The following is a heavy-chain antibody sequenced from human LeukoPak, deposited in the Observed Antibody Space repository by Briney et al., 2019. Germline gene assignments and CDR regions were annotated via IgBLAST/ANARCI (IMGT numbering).Heavy chain of an antibody. Sequence: PGGSLRLSCAASGFTFSSYEMNWVRQAPGKGLEWVSYISSSGSTIYYADSVKGRFTISRDNAKNSLYLQMNSLRAEDTAVYFCARWHGDRAIYNYWGQGTLVTVSS. D-gene: IGHD5-18*01. J-gene: IGHJ4*02. V-gene: IGHV3-48*03. CDR1: GFTFSSYE. CDR3: ARWHGDRAIYNY. CDR2: ISSSGSTI.